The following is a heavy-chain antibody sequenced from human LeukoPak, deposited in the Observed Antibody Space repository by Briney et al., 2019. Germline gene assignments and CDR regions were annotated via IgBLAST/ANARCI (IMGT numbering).Heavy chain of an antibody. CDR1: GFTFSNAW. CDR2: IKSKTDGGTT. J-gene: IGHJ4*02. V-gene: IGHV3-15*07. CDR3: ATRTATIFGVVRRITADY. Sequence: GGSLRLSCAASGFTFSNAWMNWVRQAPGKGLEWVGRIKSKTDGGTTDYAAPVKGRFTISRDDSKNTLYLQMSSLKTEDTAVYYCATRTATIFGVVRRITADYWGQGTLVTVSS. D-gene: IGHD3-3*01.